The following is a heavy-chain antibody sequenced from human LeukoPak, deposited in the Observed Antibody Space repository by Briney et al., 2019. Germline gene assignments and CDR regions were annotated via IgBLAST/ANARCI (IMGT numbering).Heavy chain of an antibody. Sequence: SETLSLTCTVSGGSISRSSYYWGWIRQPPGKGLEWIGSIYYSGSTYYNPSLQSRVTISVDTSKNQFSLKLSSVTAADTAVYYCAGAYYDSSGYPGADAFDIWGQGTMVTVSS. D-gene: IGHD3-22*01. V-gene: IGHV4-39*07. CDR3: AGAYYDSSGYPGADAFDI. CDR1: GGSISRSSYY. J-gene: IGHJ3*02. CDR2: IYYSGST.